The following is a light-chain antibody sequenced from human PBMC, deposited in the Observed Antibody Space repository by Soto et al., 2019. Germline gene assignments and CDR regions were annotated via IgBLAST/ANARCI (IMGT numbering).Light chain of an antibody. J-gene: IGKJ1*01. Sequence: MTQSPSSLSASVGNRVTITCRASQTVSITYLTWYQQKPGQAPRLLIHGASTRATGIPARFSGSGSGTEFTLTISSLQSEDFAVYYCQQYNNWPPITFGQGTKV. CDR1: QTVSITY. CDR3: QQYNNWPPIT. CDR2: GAS. V-gene: IGKV3-15*01.